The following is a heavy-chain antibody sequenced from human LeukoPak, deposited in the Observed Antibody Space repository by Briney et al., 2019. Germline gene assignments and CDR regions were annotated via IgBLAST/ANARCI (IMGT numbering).Heavy chain of an antibody. Sequence: GASVRVSCKASGYTFAGYYMHWVRQAPGQGLEWMGWINPNSGGTNYAQKFQGRVTMTRDTSISTAYMELSRLRSDDTAVYYCARDSSYYDFWSGYDYWGQGTLVTVSS. J-gene: IGHJ4*02. V-gene: IGHV1-2*02. CDR1: GYTFAGYY. CDR3: ARDSSYYDFWSGYDY. CDR2: INPNSGGT. D-gene: IGHD3-3*01.